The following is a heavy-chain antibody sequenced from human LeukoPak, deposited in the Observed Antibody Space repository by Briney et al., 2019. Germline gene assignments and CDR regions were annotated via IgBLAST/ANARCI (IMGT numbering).Heavy chain of an antibody. V-gene: IGHV4-59*02. D-gene: IGHD3-10*01. CDR3: ARDARGSSYMVV. CDR2: IYYSGST. Sequence: SETLSLTCTVSGGSVSFYYWSWIRQPPGKGLEWIGYIYYSGSTNYNPSLKSRVTISVDTSKNQFSLKVSSVTAADTAVYYCARDARGSSYMVVWGQGTTVTVSS. CDR1: GGSVSFYY. J-gene: IGHJ6*02.